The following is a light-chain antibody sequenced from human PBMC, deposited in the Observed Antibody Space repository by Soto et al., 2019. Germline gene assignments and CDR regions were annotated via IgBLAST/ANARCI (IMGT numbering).Light chain of an antibody. CDR1: SSDVGSYNL. J-gene: IGLJ2*01. CDR3: CSDARSSTPRVV. V-gene: IGLV2-23*02. CDR2: DVT. Sequence: QSALTQPASVSGSPGQSLTISCTGPSSDVGSYNLVSWYQQHPGKAPKLMIYDVTKRPSGVSNRFSGSKAGNTASLTISGVQGWDEADYFCCSDARSSTPRVVFRGGTKPTVL.